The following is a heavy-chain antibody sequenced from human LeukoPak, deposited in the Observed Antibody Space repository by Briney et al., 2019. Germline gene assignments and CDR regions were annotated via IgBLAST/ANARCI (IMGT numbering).Heavy chain of an antibody. CDR2: MNPNSGNT. V-gene: IGHV1-8*01. CDR3: ARGLANPFDWLLPRGPYWFDP. CDR1: GYTFTSYD. J-gene: IGHJ5*02. Sequence: ASVKVSCKASGYTFTSYDINWVRQVTGQGLEWMGWMNPNSGNTGYAQKFQGRVTMTRNTSISTAYMELSSLRSEDTAVYYCARGLANPFDWLLPRGPYWFDPWGQGTLVTVSS. D-gene: IGHD3-9*01.